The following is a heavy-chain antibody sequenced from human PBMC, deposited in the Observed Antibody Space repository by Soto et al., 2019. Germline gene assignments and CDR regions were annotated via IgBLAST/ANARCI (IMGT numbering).Heavy chain of an antibody. CDR2: IWYDGSNK. CDR1: GFTFSSYG. CDR3: ARGRPDIVVVVAAIFGDMDV. D-gene: IGHD2-15*01. J-gene: IGHJ6*03. V-gene: IGHV3-33*01. Sequence: GGSLRLSCAASGFTFSSYGMHWVRQAPGKGLEWVAVIWYDGSNKYYADSVKGRFTISRDNSKNTLYLQMNSLRAEDTAVYYCARGRPDIVVVVAAIFGDMDVWGKGTTVTVSS.